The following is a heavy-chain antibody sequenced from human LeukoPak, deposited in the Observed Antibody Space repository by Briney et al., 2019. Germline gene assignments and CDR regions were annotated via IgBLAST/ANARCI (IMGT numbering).Heavy chain of an antibody. CDR3: ARSITMILVPRQKASAFDT. Sequence: ASVKVSCKASGGTFSSYSISWVRQAPGQGLEWMGGIIPICGTANYAQKFQGRVTITADESTSTAYMELSSLRSEDTAVYYCARSITMILVPRQKASAFDTWGQGTMVTASS. CDR2: IIPICGTA. J-gene: IGHJ3*02. V-gene: IGHV1-69*13. D-gene: IGHD3-22*01. CDR1: GGTFSSYS.